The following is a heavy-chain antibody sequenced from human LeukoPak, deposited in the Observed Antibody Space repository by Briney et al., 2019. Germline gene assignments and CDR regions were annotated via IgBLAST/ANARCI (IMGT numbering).Heavy chain of an antibody. CDR2: INHSGST. J-gene: IGHJ4*02. D-gene: IGHD5-24*01. CDR3: ASRKMATIEVY. Sequence: SETLSLTCAVYGGSFSGYYWSWIRQPPGKGLEWIGEINHSGSTNYNPSLKSRVTISVDTSKNQFSLKLSSVTAADTAVYYCASRKMATIEVYWGRGTLVTVSS. V-gene: IGHV4-34*01. CDR1: GGSFSGYY.